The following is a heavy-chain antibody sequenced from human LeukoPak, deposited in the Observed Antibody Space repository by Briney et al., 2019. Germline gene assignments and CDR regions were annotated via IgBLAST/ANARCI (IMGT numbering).Heavy chain of an antibody. CDR1: GFTFRSFW. V-gene: IGHV3-74*01. Sequence: GGSLRLSCAASGFTFRSFWIHWVRQAPGKGLVWVGRINNDGTDTIYADSVKGRFTVSRDNAKNTLYLQMNSLRVEDTAVYFCARGGFSHGFDVWGQGTVVTVSS. CDR3: ARGGFSHGFDV. CDR2: INNDGTDT. J-gene: IGHJ3*01. D-gene: IGHD5-12*01.